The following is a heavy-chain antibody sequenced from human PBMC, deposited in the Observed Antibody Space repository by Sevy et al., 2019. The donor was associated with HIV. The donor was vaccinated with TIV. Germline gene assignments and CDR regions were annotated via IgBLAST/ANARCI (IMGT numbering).Heavy chain of an antibody. CDR1: GGSISSSGSY. CDR2: MYYSGST. V-gene: IGHV4-39*01. Sequence: SETLSLTCTVSGGSISSSGSYWGWTRQPPGKGLEWIGSMYYSGSTYHSPSLKTRITISVDTSKNQFSLRLSSVIAADTAVYYCARHRDYVTMVRGIDQWGQGTLVTVSS. D-gene: IGHD3-10*01. CDR3: ARHRDYVTMVRGIDQ. J-gene: IGHJ4*02.